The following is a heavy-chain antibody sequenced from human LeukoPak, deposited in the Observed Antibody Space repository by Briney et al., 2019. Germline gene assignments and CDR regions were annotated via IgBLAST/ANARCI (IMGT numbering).Heavy chain of an antibody. CDR3: TRGSSGRRDY. CDR1: GYTFTSCD. D-gene: IGHD6-19*01. Sequence: GASVKVSCKASGYTFTSCDINWVRQATGQGLEWIGWMNPNSGNTGYGQSFQGRVTMTRDNSISTAYMELSNLRSEDTAIYCCTRGSSGRRDYWRQGTLVTVSS. CDR2: MNPNSGNT. J-gene: IGHJ4*02. V-gene: IGHV1-8*01.